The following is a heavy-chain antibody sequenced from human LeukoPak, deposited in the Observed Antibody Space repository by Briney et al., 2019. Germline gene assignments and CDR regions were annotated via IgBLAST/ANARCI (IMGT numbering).Heavy chain of an antibody. CDR3: ARDGPRKVYATD. J-gene: IGHJ4*02. Sequence: ASVKVSCKXSGYTFTSYGISWVRQAPGQGLEWMGWISAYNGNTNYAQKLQGRVTMTTDTSTSTAYMELRSLRSDDTAVCYCARDGPRKVYATDWGQGTLVTVSS. CDR2: ISAYNGNT. CDR1: GYTFTSYG. D-gene: IGHD2-8*01. V-gene: IGHV1-18*01.